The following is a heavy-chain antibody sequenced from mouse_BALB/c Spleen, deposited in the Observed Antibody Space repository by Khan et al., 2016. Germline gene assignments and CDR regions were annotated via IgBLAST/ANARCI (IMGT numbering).Heavy chain of an antibody. D-gene: IGHD1-1*01. J-gene: IGHJ4*01. CDR3: ASYYGTSYAMDY. CDR1: GYTFTSYW. V-gene: IGHV1-7*01. Sequence: QVQLQQSGAELAKPGASVKMSCKASGYTFTSYWMHWVKQRPGQGLEWIGYINPSTGYTEYNQKFKDKATLTADKSSSTAYMQLSSLTSEDSAVYCCASYYGTSYAMDYWGQETSVTISS. CDR2: INPSTGYT.